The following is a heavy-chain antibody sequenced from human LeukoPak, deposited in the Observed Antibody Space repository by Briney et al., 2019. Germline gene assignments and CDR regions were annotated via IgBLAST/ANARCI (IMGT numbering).Heavy chain of an antibody. CDR3: ARSLLEYSQYYMDV. CDR2: IKQDGSEK. Sequence: GGSLRLSCAASGFTFSSYWMSWVRQAPGKGLEWVANIKQDGSEKYYVDSVKGRFTISRDNAKNSLYLRMNSLRAEDTAVYYCARSLLEYSQYYMDVWGKGTTVTVSS. V-gene: IGHV3-7*01. CDR1: GFTFSSYW. J-gene: IGHJ6*03. D-gene: IGHD5-18*01.